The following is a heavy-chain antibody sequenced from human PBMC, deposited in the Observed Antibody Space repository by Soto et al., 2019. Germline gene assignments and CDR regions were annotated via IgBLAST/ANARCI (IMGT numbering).Heavy chain of an antibody. V-gene: IGHV3-21*01. CDR3: ARRGGFSYGYYFDY. CDR1: GFTFSSYS. Sequence: GGSLRLSCAASGFTFSSYSMNWVRQAPGKGLEWVSSISSSSSYIYYADSVKGRFTISRDNAKNSLYLQMNSLRAEDTAVYYCARRGGFSYGYYFDYWGQGTLVTVSS. D-gene: IGHD5-18*01. CDR2: ISSSSSYI. J-gene: IGHJ4*02.